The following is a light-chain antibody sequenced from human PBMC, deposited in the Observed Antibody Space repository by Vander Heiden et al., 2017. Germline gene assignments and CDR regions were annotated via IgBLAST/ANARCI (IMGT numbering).Light chain of an antibody. J-gene: IGKJ2*01. Sequence: DVVMCQSPNSLPVTLGQPDSIACRSSRSLVHDDGNTYLNWFQQRPGHSPRRLVYKVSNRDSGVPDRFSGSASGADFTLKISRVEAEDVGIYYCMQATHWPYTFGQGTKLEIK. CDR3: MQATHWPYT. V-gene: IGKV2-30*02. CDR2: KVS. CDR1: RSLVHDDGNTY.